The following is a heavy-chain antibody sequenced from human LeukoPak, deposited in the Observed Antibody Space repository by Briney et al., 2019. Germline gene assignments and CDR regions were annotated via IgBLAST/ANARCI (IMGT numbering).Heavy chain of an antibody. CDR2: IYYSGST. Sequence: PSETLSLICTVSGGSISSSSYYWGWIRQPPGKGLEWIGSIYYSGSTYYNPSLKSRVTISVDTSKNQFSLKLSSVTAADTAVYYCARPVPIAAAGYYFDYWGQGTLVTVSS. CDR1: GGSISSSSYY. J-gene: IGHJ4*02. V-gene: IGHV4-39*01. D-gene: IGHD6-13*01. CDR3: ARPVPIAAAGYYFDY.